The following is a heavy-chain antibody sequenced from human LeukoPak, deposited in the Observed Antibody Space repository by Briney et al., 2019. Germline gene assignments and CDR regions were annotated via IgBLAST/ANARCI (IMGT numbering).Heavy chain of an antibody. CDR2: INHSGST. Sequence: PSETPSLTRAVYGGSLRGYYWSWIRHPPQKGLECIGEINHSGSTNYNPSLKSRVTISVDTSKNQFSLKLSSVTAAGTAVYYCASRVSRQQLVLRAFDIWGQGTMVTVSS. D-gene: IGHD6-13*01. CDR3: ASRVSRQQLVLRAFDI. V-gene: IGHV4-34*01. J-gene: IGHJ3*02. CDR1: GGSLRGYY.